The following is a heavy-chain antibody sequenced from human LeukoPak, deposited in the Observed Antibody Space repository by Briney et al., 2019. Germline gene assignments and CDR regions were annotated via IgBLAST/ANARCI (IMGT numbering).Heavy chain of an antibody. V-gene: IGHV4-59*01. CDR3: ARHRYITSSSYFDY. CDR1: VTSFSDYF. J-gene: IGHJ4*02. Sequence: SETLSLTCSVSVTSFSDYFWTWIRQPPGKGREWIGYIYYSGSTNYNPPLKSRVTISVDTSKNQFSLKLSSVNAADTAVYYCARHRYITSSSYFDYWGQGTLVTVSS. D-gene: IGHD6-6*01. CDR2: IYYSGST.